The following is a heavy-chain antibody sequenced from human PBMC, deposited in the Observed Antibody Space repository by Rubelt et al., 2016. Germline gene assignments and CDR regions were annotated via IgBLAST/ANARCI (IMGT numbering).Heavy chain of an antibody. D-gene: IGHD6-13*01. Sequence: EVQLVQSGAEVKKPGESLRISCKGSGYNFTTYWISWVRQTPGKGLEWMGRIDPSDSYINYSPSLQGHVTIAADKSISTAYLQWSSLKASDTAMYYCGRGNSWYPLWGQGTLVTVSS. J-gene: IGHJ4*02. V-gene: IGHV5-10-1*03. CDR2: IDPSDSYI. CDR1: GYNFTTYW. CDR3: GRGNSWYPL.